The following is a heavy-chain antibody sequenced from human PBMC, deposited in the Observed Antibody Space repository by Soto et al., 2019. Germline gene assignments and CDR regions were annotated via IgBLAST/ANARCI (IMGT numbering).Heavy chain of an antibody. Sequence: QVQLQESGPGLVKASQTLSLICSVSGESISSGGYYWSWIRHHPGKGLEWIGYIYDSESAYYNPSLQSRVTISMDTSKKHFAMKLSSVTAAEPAVYYCARASSSSSAADYWGQGTLITVSS. CDR3: ARASSSSSAADY. CDR2: IYDSESA. J-gene: IGHJ4*02. V-gene: IGHV4-31*03. CDR1: GESISSGGYY. D-gene: IGHD6-6*01.